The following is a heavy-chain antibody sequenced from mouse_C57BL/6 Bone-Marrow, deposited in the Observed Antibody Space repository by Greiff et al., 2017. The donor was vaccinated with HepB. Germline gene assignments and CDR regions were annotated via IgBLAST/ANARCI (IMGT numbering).Heavy chain of an antibody. J-gene: IGHJ3*01. CDR3: TRLNYYVSSYGFAY. V-gene: IGHV1-5*01. CDR1: GYTFTSYW. D-gene: IGHD1-1*01. Sequence: VQLQQSGTVLARPGASVKMSCKTSGYTFTSYWLHWVKQRPGQGLEWIGAIYPGNSDTSYNQKFKGKAKLPAVTSASTAYMELSSLTNEDSAVYYCTRLNYYVSSYGFAYWGQGTLVTVSA. CDR2: IYPGNSDT.